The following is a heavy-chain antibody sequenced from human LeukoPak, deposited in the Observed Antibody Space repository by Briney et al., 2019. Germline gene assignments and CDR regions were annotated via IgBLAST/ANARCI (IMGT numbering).Heavy chain of an antibody. J-gene: IGHJ4*02. CDR1: GYTFTGYY. D-gene: IGHD3-10*01. CDR2: INPNSGGT. CDR3: GRLLWFRDLLGEGDY. Sequence: GASVKVSCKASGYTFTGYYMHWVRQAPGQGLEWMGRINPNSGGTNYAQKFQGRVTMTRDTSISTAYMELSRLRSDDTAVYYWGRLLWFRDLLGEGDYWGQGTLVTVSS. V-gene: IGHV1-2*06.